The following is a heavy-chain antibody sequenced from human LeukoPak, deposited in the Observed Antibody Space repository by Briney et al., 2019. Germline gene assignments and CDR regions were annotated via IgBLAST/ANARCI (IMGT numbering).Heavy chain of an antibody. CDR1: GFTFSNYW. V-gene: IGHV4-34*01. CDR3: ARGPYSYDSSGAFDI. D-gene: IGHD3-22*01. Sequence: GSLRLSCAASGFTFSNYWMSWVRQPPGKGLEWIGEINHSGSTNYNPSLKSRVTISVDTSKNQLSLKLSSVTAADTAVYFCARGPYSYDSSGAFDIWGQGTMVTVSS. CDR2: INHSGST. J-gene: IGHJ3*02.